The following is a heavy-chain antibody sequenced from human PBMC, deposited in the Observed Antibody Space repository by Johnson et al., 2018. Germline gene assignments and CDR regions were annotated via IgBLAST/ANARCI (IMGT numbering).Heavy chain of an antibody. CDR3: ARDLGAVAGNYYMDV. D-gene: IGHD6-19*01. Sequence: VQLVQSGGGLVQPGGSLRLSCAASGFTFSTYAMSWVRQAPGKGLEWVSGISGSGDSTYYADSVQGRFTISIDNSKNTLYLQMNSLRAEDTAVYYCARDLGAVAGNYYMDVWGKGTTVTVSS. CDR2: ISGSGDST. J-gene: IGHJ6*03. V-gene: IGHV3-23*04. CDR1: GFTFSTYA.